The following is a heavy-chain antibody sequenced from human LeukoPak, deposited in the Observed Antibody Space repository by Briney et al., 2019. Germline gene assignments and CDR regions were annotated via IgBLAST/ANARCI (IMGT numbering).Heavy chain of an antibody. J-gene: IGHJ6*02. Sequence: ASVKVSCKASGYTFTSNYIHWVRQAPGQGLEWMGMIYPRDGSTSYAQKLQGRVTMTTDTSTSTAYMELRSLRSDDTAVYYCARDLGYYDFWSGYNYYYYGMDVWGQGTTVTVSS. CDR1: GYTFTSNY. CDR2: IYPRDGST. V-gene: IGHV1-46*01. D-gene: IGHD3-3*01. CDR3: ARDLGYYDFWSGYNYYYYGMDV.